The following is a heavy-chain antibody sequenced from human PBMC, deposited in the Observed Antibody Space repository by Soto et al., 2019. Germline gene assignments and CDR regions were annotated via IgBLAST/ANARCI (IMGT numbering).Heavy chain of an antibody. CDR1: GGTFSGYY. J-gene: IGHJ4*02. CDR2: INQSGST. Sequence: SETLSLTCAVYGGTFSGYYWSWIRQTPEKGLEWIGEINQSGSTNYIPSLKSRLTISVDTSKNQFSLQLTSATAADTAVYYCARARSYDRSGYYYNGFDYWGQGTLVTVSS. CDR3: ARARSYDRSGYYYNGFDY. D-gene: IGHD3-22*01. V-gene: IGHV4-34*01.